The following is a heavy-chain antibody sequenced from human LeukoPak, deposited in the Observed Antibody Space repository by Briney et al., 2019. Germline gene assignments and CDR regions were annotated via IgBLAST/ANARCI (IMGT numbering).Heavy chain of an antibody. CDR2: IYYSGST. D-gene: IGHD3-10*01. Sequence: SETLSLTCTVSGGSISSGGYYWSWIRQHPGKGLEWIGYIYYSGSTYYNPSLKSRVTISVDTSKNQFSLKLSSVTAADTAVYYCARSRSGRGVDYYGMDVWGQGTTVTVSS. CDR3: ARSRSGRGVDYYGMDV. CDR1: GGSISSGGYY. J-gene: IGHJ6*02. V-gene: IGHV4-31*03.